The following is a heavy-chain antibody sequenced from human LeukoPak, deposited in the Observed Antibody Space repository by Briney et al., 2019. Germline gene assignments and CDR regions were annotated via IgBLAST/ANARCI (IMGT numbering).Heavy chain of an antibody. CDR2: ISSDSSYT. V-gene: IGHV3-11*06. CDR3: ARGFSGSYYFDD. D-gene: IGHD1-26*01. CDR1: GFTFSYYY. J-gene: IGHJ4*02. Sequence: GGSLRLPCAASGFTFSYYYMSWIRQAPGKGLEWVSYISSDSSYTNYADSVKGRFTISRDNAKNSLYLQMNSLRAEDTAVYSCARGFSGSYYFDDWGQGTLVTVSS.